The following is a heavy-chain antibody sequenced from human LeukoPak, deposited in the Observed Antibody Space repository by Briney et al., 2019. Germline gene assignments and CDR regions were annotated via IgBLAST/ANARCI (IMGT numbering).Heavy chain of an antibody. CDR2: ISGSGGST. CDR3: AKFEEMTTINPFDY. J-gene: IGHJ4*02. D-gene: IGHD4-4*01. V-gene: IGHV3-23*01. Sequence: PGGSLGLSCAASGFTFSSYAMSWVRQAPGKGLEWVSTISGSGGSTYYADSVKGRFTISRDNSKNTLYLQMNGLRAEDTAVYYCAKFEEMTTINPFDYWGQGALVTVSS. CDR1: GFTFSSYA.